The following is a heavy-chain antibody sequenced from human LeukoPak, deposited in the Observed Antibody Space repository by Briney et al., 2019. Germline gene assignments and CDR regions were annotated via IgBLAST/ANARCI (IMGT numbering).Heavy chain of an antibody. Sequence: GGSLRLSCAASGFTFSSYWMSWVRQAPGKGREWVANIKQDGSEKYYVDSVKGRFTISRDNAKNSLYLQMNSLRAEDTAVYYCARWYYDFWSGLGGYMDVWGKGTTVTVSS. CDR2: IKQDGSEK. CDR1: GFTFSSYW. V-gene: IGHV3-7*01. D-gene: IGHD3-3*01. J-gene: IGHJ6*03. CDR3: ARWYYDFWSGLGGYMDV.